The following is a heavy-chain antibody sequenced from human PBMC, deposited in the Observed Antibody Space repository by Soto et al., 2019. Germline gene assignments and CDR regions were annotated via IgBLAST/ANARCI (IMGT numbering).Heavy chain of an antibody. CDR3: ASTSGSGSYYLYYYYGMDV. CDR1: GYTFTSYY. Sequence: ASVKVSCKASGYTFTSYYMHWVRQAPGQGLEWMGIINPSGGSTSYAQKFQGRVTMTRDTSTSTVYMELSSLRSEDTAVYYCASTSGSGSYYLYYYYGMDVWGQGTTVTVSS. D-gene: IGHD3-10*01. J-gene: IGHJ6*02. CDR2: INPSGGST. V-gene: IGHV1-46*03.